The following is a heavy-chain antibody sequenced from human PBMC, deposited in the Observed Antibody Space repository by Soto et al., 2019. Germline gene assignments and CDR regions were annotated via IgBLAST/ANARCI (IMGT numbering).Heavy chain of an antibody. CDR2: ISAYNGNT. D-gene: IGHD6-19*01. V-gene: IGHV1-18*01. CDR3: ARDPTAIAVAMIDAFDI. CDR1: GYTFTSYG. J-gene: IGHJ3*02. Sequence: QVQLVQSGAEVKKPGASVKVSCKGSGYTFTSYGISWVRQAPGQGLEWMGWISAYNGNTNYAQKLQGRVTMTTDTSTSTAYMELRSLRSDDTAVYYCARDPTAIAVAMIDAFDIWGQGTMVTVSS.